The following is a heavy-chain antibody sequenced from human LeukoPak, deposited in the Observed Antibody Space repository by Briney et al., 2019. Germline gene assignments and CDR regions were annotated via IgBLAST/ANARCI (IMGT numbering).Heavy chain of an antibody. CDR3: ARGPFTIFGVDSIDY. J-gene: IGHJ4*02. V-gene: IGHV1-18*01. CDR2: ISAYNGNT. D-gene: IGHD3-3*01. CDR1: GYTFTSYG. Sequence: ASVKVSCKASGYTFTSYGISWVRQAPGQGLEWMGWISAYNGNTNYAQKLQGRVTMTTETSTSTAYMELRSLRSDDTAVYYCARGPFTIFGVDSIDYWGQGTLVTVSS.